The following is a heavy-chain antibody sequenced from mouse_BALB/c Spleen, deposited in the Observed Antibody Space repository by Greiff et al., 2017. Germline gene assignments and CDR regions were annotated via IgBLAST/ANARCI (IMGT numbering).Heavy chain of an antibody. CDR1: GYTFTDYA. D-gene: IGHD1-1*01. CDR3: ASLVTTVVPLDY. J-gene: IGHJ2*01. V-gene: IGHV1S137*01. CDR2: ISTYYGDA. Sequence: VQLQQSGAELVRPGVSVKISCKGSGYTFTDYAMHWVKQSHAKSLEWIGVISTYYGDASYNQKFKGKATMTVDKSSSTAYMELARLTSEDSAVYYCASLVTTVVPLDYWGQGTTLTVSS.